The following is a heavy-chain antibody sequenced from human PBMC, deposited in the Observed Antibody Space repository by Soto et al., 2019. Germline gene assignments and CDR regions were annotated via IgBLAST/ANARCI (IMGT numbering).Heavy chain of an antibody. J-gene: IGHJ4*02. CDR2: IYYSGTT. CDR3: AREGGESSDGLYYFDS. D-gene: IGHD3-16*01. V-gene: IGHV4-30-2*01. Sequence: LSXTCTVSNGSVSSGTYSWXXXRQPPGKGLEWIGYIYYSGTTYYTPSLKSRLTMSMDRANDHFSLKLSSVTAADTAVYFCAREGGESSDGLYYFDSWGQGSLVTVSS. CDR1: NGSVSSGTYS.